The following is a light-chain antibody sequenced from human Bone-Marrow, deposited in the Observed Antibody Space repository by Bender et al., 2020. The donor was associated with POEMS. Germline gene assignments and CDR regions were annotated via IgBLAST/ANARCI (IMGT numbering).Light chain of an antibody. CDR1: GSDVGSYSL. CDR2: SSH. CDR3: AVWEDNLNGWV. Sequence: QSALTQPASVSGSPGQSITISCTGTGSDVGSYSLVSWYQHLPGKAPKLLIYSSHRRPSEVPDRFSGSRSGTSASLAISGLQSEDEADYYCAVWEDNLNGWVFGGGTKLTVL. J-gene: IGLJ3*02. V-gene: IGLV2-14*02.